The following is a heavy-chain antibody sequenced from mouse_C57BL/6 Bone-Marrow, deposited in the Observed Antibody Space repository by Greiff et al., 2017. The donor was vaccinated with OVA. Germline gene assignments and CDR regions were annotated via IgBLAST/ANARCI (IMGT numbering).Heavy chain of an antibody. CDR2: ISSGGSYT. V-gene: IGHV5-6*01. D-gene: IGHD1-1*01. CDR1: GFTFSSYG. CDR3: ARHDGSSYSY. Sequence: EVKLVESGGDLVKPGGSLKLSCAASGFTFSSYGMSWVRQTPDKRLEWVATISSGGSYTYYPDSVKGRFTISRDNAKNTLYLQMSSLKSEDTAMYYCARHDGSSYSYWGQGTTLTVSS. J-gene: IGHJ2*01.